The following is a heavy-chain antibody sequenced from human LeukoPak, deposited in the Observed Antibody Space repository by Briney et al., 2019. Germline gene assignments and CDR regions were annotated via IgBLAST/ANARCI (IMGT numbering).Heavy chain of an antibody. D-gene: IGHD3-16*01. V-gene: IGHV4-34*01. CDR2: INHSGIN. CDR3: AKKKVDVMGNQYYYYYGLDV. J-gene: IGHJ6*02. CDR1: GGSFSGYS. Sequence: SETLSLTCAFYGGSFSGYSLTWIRQPPGKGLEWIGEINHSGINHYNPSLKSRVTISADTSKKQVFLNLSSVTAADTAVYYCAKKKVDVMGNQYYYYYGLDVWGQGTTVTVSS.